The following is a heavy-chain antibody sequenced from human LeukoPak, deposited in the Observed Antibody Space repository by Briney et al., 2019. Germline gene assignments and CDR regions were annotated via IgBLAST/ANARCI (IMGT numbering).Heavy chain of an antibody. J-gene: IGHJ3*02. CDR3: ARGGGYSYGYAFDI. D-gene: IGHD5-18*01. CDR1: GGSFSSGTYY. Sequence: SETLSLTCTVSGGSFSSGTYYWSWIRQPPGKGLEWIGYIYYSGSTNYNPSLKSRVTISVDTSKNQFSLKLSSVTAADTAVYYCARGGGYSYGYAFDIWGQGTMVTVSS. CDR2: IYYSGST. V-gene: IGHV4-61*01.